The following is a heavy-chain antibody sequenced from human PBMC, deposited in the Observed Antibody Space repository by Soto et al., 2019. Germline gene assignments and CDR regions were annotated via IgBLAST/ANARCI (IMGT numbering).Heavy chain of an antibody. CDR2: IYYSGST. V-gene: IGHV4-30-4*01. CDR3: ARVRGVTYFDY. J-gene: IGHJ4*02. CDR1: GGSISSGDYY. D-gene: IGHD3-10*01. Sequence: SETLSLTCTVSGGSISSGDYYWSWIRQPPGKGLEWIGYIYYSGSTYYNPSLKSRVTISVDTSKNQFSLKLTSVTAADTAVDYCARVRGVTYFDYWGQGTLVTGSS.